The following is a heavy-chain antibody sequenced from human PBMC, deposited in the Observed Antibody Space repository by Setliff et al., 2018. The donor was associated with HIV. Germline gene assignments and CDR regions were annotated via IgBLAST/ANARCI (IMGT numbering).Heavy chain of an antibody. D-gene: IGHD3-10*01. CDR2: FDPEDGET. CDR3: ATDLKGSQSYYSGSGSYSGFDP. Sequence: ASVKVSCKVSGYTLTELSMHWVRQAPGKGLEWMGGFDPEDGETIYAQKFQGRVTMTEDTSTDTAYLVLSSLRSEDTAVYYCATDLKGSQSYYSGSGSYSGFDPWGQGTLVTVSS. V-gene: IGHV1-24*01. J-gene: IGHJ5*02. CDR1: GYTLTELS.